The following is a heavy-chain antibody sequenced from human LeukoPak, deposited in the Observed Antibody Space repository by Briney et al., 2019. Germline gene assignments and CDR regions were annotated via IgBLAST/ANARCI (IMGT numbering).Heavy chain of an antibody. D-gene: IGHD3-10*01. CDR1: GGSISSSSYY. Sequence: PSETLSLTCTVSGGSISSSSYYWGWIRQPPGKRLEWIGSIYYSGSTYYNPSLKSRVTISVDTSKNQFSLKLSSVTAADTAVYYCARRTLLWFGEPEDYWGQGTLVTVSS. J-gene: IGHJ4*02. V-gene: IGHV4-39*01. CDR2: IYYSGST. CDR3: ARRTLLWFGEPEDY.